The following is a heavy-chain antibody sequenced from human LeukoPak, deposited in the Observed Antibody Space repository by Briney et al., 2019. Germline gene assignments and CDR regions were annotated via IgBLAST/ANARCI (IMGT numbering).Heavy chain of an antibody. CDR2: IHHSGST. D-gene: IGHD3-10*01. Sequence: SETLSLTCTVSGGSISSGNYYWSWIRQHPGKGLEWIGYIHHSGSTYYNPSLKSRVIISVDTSKNQYSLKLNSVTAADTAVYYCASYGSGSYRFDPWGQGTLVTVSS. V-gene: IGHV4-31*03. CDR1: GGSISSGNYY. J-gene: IGHJ5*02. CDR3: ASYGSGSYRFDP.